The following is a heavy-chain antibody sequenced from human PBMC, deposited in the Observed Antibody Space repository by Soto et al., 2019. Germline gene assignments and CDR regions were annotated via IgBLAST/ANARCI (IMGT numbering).Heavy chain of an antibody. CDR3: SKVGIDTATRSRPYY. CDR2: ISGSGGGT. D-gene: IGHD5-18*01. J-gene: IGHJ6*01. CDR1: EFTFSSYA. Sequence: VWPLILSLPASEFTFSSYAMSWVLLAPGTGLEWVSSISGSGGGTYYADSVKGRFTFSRDNSKNTLYLQMNSLRAAHPVGYSWSKVGIDTATRSRPYY. V-gene: IGHV3-23*01.